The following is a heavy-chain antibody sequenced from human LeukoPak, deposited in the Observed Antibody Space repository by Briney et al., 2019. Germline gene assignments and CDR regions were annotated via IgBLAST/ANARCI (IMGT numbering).Heavy chain of an antibody. CDR1: GASINKYY. Sequence: PSETLSLTCTVSGASINKYYWNWVRQPPGKGLEWIGYFFYSGSTRYNPSLKSRVTISGDMSNNQFSLRLTSLTAADTAVYHCARNAGTKDYYYGMDVWGQGTTVIVSS. V-gene: IGHV4-59*08. CDR3: ARNAGTKDYYYGMDV. D-gene: IGHD2-2*01. CDR2: FFYSGST. J-gene: IGHJ6*02.